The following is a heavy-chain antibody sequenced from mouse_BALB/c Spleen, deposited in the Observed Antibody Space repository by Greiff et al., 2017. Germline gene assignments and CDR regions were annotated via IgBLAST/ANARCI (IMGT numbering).Heavy chain of an antibody. Sequence: QVQLKQPGAELVKPGASVKLSCKASGYTFTSYWMHWVKQRPGQGLEWIGEINPSNGRTNYNEKFKSKATLTVDKSSSTAYMQLSSLTSEDSAVYYCARRGDGYYGGFAYWGQGTLVTVSA. V-gene: IGHV1S81*02. D-gene: IGHD2-3*01. CDR2: INPSNGRT. J-gene: IGHJ3*01. CDR3: ARRGDGYYGGFAY. CDR1: GYTFTSYW.